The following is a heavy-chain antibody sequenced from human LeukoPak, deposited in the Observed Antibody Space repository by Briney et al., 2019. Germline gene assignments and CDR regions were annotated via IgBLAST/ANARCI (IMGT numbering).Heavy chain of an antibody. CDR1: GFTFSSYA. CDR2: ISYDGSNK. J-gene: IGHJ4*02. D-gene: IGHD3-16*02. CDR3: ARDYDYVWGSYLDY. Sequence: PGGSLRLSCAASGFTFSSYAMHWVRQAPGKGLEWVAVISYDGSNKYYADSVKGRFTISRDNSKNTLYLQMNSLRAEDTAVYYCARDYDYVWGSYLDYWGQGTLSPSPQ. V-gene: IGHV3-30-3*01.